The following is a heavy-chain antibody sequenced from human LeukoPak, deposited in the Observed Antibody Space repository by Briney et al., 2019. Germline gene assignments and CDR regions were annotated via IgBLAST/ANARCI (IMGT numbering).Heavy chain of an antibody. CDR2: ISRSGSAV. J-gene: IGHJ4*02. CDR3: AKGLGGPGSAPFGY. V-gene: IGHV3-48*01. D-gene: IGHD3-10*01. Sequence: PGGSLRLSCAASGFSFNNSMNWVRQAPGKGLEWVSYISRSGSAVFYADSVKGRFTISRDNSKNTLFLQMNSLRAEDTALYYCAKGLGGPGSAPFGYWGQGTLVTVSS. CDR1: GFSFNNS.